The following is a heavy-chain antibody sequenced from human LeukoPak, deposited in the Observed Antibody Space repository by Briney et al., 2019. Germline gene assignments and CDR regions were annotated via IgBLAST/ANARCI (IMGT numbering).Heavy chain of an antibody. D-gene: IGHD5-24*01. Sequence: SETLSLTCTVSGGSIRSSYYYWGWIRQPPGKGLEWIGSIYDSGSTYYNPSLKSRVTISVDTSKNQFSLKLSSVTAADTAVYYCARDRTGMATIDYWGQGTLVTVSS. V-gene: IGHV4-39*07. CDR3: ARDRTGMATIDY. CDR2: IYDSGST. J-gene: IGHJ4*02. CDR1: GGSIRSSYYY.